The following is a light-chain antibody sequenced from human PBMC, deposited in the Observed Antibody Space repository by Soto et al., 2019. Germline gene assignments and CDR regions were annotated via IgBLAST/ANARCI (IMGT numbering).Light chain of an antibody. J-gene: IGKJ4*01. V-gene: IGKV3-11*01. Sequence: EIVLTQSPVTLSLSPGEIATLSCRASQSVGTYLAWYQLKSGQAPRLLIYEASKRANGIPARFSGRGSGTDFTLTISSLEPEDFALYYCQQGSNWPPLTFGGGTKVEIK. CDR3: QQGSNWPPLT. CDR2: EAS. CDR1: QSVGTY.